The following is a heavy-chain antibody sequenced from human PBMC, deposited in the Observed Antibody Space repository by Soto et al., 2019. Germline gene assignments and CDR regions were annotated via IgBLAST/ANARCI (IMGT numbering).Heavy chain of an antibody. J-gene: IGHJ6*02. D-gene: IGHD3-22*01. V-gene: IGHV1-69*13. Sequence: SVKVSCKASGGTFSSYAISWVRQAPGQGLEWMGGIIPIFGTANYAQKFQGRVTITADESTSTAYMELSSLRSEDTAMYYCARGDYYDSSGYYSNYYYYGMDVWGQGTTVTVSS. CDR1: GGTFSSYA. CDR2: IIPIFGTA. CDR3: ARGDYYDSSGYYSNYYYYGMDV.